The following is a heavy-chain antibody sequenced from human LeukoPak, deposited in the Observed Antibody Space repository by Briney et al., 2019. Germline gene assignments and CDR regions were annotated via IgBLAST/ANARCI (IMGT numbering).Heavy chain of an antibody. V-gene: IGHV3-21*01. D-gene: IGHD1-7*01. J-gene: IGHJ3*02. CDR1: RFPFSTYS. CDR2: ISTSSSYI. Sequence: PWGSLPLSLVASRFPFSTYSMNWVRQAPGKGLEGVSFISTSSSYIYYADSVKGRFTISRDNARNSLYLQMNSLRAEDTAVYYCARDPGTTQTLHDAFDIWGQGTMVTVS. CDR3: ARDPGTTQTLHDAFDI.